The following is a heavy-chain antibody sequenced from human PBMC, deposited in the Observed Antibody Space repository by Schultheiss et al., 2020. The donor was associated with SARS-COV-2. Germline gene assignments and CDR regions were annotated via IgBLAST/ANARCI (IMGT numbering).Heavy chain of an antibody. CDR2: IWYDGSNK. V-gene: IGHV3-33*06. CDR3: AKSRIMATYYYYGMDV. J-gene: IGHJ6*02. CDR1: GFTFSRYG. D-gene: IGHD2-8*01. Sequence: GGSLRLSCAASGFTFSRYGMHWVRQAPGKGLEWVAVIWYDGSNKYYADSVKGRFTISRDNSKNTLYLQMNSLRAEDTAVYYCAKSRIMATYYYYGMDVWGQGTTVTVSS.